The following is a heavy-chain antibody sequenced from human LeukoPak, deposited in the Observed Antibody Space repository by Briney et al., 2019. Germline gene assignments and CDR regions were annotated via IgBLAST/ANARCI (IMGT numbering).Heavy chain of an antibody. V-gene: IGHV3-23*01. Sequence: GGSLRLSCAASGFTFRSYAMNWVRQAPGKGLEWVSAISGSGGSTYYADSVKGRFTISRDNSKNTLYLQMNSLRAEDTAVYYCAKDERSFDWLYWGQGTLITVSS. CDR1: GFTFRSYA. J-gene: IGHJ1*01. CDR2: ISGSGGST. D-gene: IGHD3-9*01. CDR3: AKDERSFDWLY.